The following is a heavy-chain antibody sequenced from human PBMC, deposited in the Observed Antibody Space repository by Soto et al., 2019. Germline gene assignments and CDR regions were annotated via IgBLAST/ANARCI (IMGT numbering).Heavy chain of an antibody. CDR1: GGSISSSSYY. V-gene: IGHV4-39*01. J-gene: IGHJ4*02. CDR2: IYYSGST. D-gene: IGHD5-12*01. CDR3: AIRHGYNSFRIVPPYDY. Sequence: SETLSLTCTVSGGSISSSSYYWGWIRQPTGKGLKWIGSIYYSGSTYYNQSLKSRVTISVDTSKNQISLKLSSVTAADTVVYYCAIRHGYNSFRIVPPYDYWGQGTLVTVSS.